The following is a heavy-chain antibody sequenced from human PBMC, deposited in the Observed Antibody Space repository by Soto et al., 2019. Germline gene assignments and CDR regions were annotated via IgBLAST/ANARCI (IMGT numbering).Heavy chain of an antibody. Sequence: EVQLLESGGGLVQPGGSLRLSCAASGFTFSSYAMSWVRQAPGKGLEWVSAISGSGGTPYYADSVKGRFTISSDNSKNTLYLQMDSLRAEDTAVYYCAKDLRGVRGAMDVWGQGTTVTVSS. J-gene: IGHJ6*02. V-gene: IGHV3-23*01. CDR2: ISGSGGTP. CDR3: AKDLRGVRGAMDV. CDR1: GFTFSSYA. D-gene: IGHD3-10*01.